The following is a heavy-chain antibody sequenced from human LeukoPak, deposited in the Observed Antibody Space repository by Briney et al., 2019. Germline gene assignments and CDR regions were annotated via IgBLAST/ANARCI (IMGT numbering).Heavy chain of an antibody. Sequence: ASVKVSCKASGYTFTSYGISWVRQAPGQGLEWMGWISAYNGNTNYAQKLQGRVTMTEDTSTDTAYMELSSLRSEDTAVYYCATAANIVVVPAAMGDAFDIWGQGTMVTVSS. J-gene: IGHJ3*02. V-gene: IGHV1-18*01. CDR3: ATAANIVVVPAAMGDAFDI. D-gene: IGHD2-2*01. CDR1: GYTFTSYG. CDR2: ISAYNGNT.